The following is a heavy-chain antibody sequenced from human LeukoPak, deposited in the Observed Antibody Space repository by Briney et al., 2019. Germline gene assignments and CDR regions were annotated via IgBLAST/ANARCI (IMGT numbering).Heavy chain of an antibody. J-gene: IGHJ4*02. CDR1: GVSISSYY. V-gene: IGHV4-59*01. Sequence: SETLSLTCTVSGVSISSYYWSWIRQPPGKGLEWIGYIFYSGSTNYNPSLKSRVTISVDTSKNQFSLRPSSVTAADTAVYYCAKLLYYGSGNYYGSGNYYYFDHWGQGTLVTVSS. CDR2: IFYSGST. D-gene: IGHD3-10*01. CDR3: AKLLYYGSGNYYGSGNYYYFDH.